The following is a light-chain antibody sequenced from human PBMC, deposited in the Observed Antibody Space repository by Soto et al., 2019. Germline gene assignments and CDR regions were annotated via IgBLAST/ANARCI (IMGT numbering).Light chain of an antibody. J-gene: IGKJ5*01. CDR3: QQYGSSPIT. CDR2: GAS. V-gene: IGKV3-20*01. CDR1: QSVSSSY. Sequence: EIALPSSPGTLFLSPGERATLSCRASQSVSSSYLAWYQQKPGQAPRLLIYGASSRATGIPDRFSGSGSGTDLTLTISRLEPEDFAVYYCQQYGSSPITFGQGTRLEXK.